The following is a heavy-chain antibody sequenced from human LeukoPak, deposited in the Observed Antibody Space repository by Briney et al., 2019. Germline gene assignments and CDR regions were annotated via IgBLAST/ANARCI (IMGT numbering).Heavy chain of an antibody. V-gene: IGHV4-34*01. CDR1: GRSFSGYY. Sequence: PSETLSLTCAVYGRSFSGYYWSWIRQPPGKGLEWIGEINHSGSTNYNPSLKSRVTISVDTSKNQFSLKLSSVTAADTAVYYCASTTVTTLSDAVGDDYWGQGTLVTVSS. CDR3: ASTTVTTLSDAVGDDY. CDR2: INHSGST. J-gene: IGHJ4*02. D-gene: IGHD4-17*01.